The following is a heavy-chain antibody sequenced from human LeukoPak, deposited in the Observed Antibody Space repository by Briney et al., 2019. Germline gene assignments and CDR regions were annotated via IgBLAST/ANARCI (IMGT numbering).Heavy chain of an antibody. CDR3: ARVRRSPNWFDP. CDR2: ISSSGSTI. CDR1: GFTFSSYE. J-gene: IGHJ5*02. D-gene: IGHD3-3*01. V-gene: IGHV3-48*03. Sequence: PGGSLRLSCAASGFTFSSYEMNWVRQAPGKGLEWVSYISSSGSTIYYADSVKGRSTISRDNAKNSLYLQMNSLRAEDTAVYYCARVRRSPNWFDPWGQGTLVTVSS.